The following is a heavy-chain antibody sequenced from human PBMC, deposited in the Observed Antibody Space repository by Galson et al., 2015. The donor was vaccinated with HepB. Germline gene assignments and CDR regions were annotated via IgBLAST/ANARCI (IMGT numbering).Heavy chain of an antibody. Sequence: SVKVSCKASGYTFTGYYMHWVRQAPGQGLEGMGWINPNSGGTNYAQKFQGRVTMTRDTSISTAYMELSRLRSDDTAVYCCARTVGESNWFDPWGQGTLVTVSS. J-gene: IGHJ5*02. CDR2: INPNSGGT. CDR3: ARTVGESNWFDP. CDR1: GYTFTGYY. D-gene: IGHD4-11*01. V-gene: IGHV1-2*02.